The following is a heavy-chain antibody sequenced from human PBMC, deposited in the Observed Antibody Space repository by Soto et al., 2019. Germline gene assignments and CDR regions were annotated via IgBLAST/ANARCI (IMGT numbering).Heavy chain of an antibody. CDR2: IFYTGST. V-gene: IGHV4-30-4*08. Sequence: PSEPLSLTCTVSAGSISSGGDYWNWIRQHPGKGLEWIGYIFYTGSTYYNPSLKSRVTISVDTSKNQFSLSMTSVTAADTAVYYCARGSALLFYYFDYWGQGTPVTVSS. CDR1: AGSISSGGDY. D-gene: IGHD6-13*01. J-gene: IGHJ4*02. CDR3: ARGSALLFYYFDY.